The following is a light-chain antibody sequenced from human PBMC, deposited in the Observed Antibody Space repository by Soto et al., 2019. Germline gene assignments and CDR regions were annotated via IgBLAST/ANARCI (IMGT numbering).Light chain of an antibody. CDR1: QSVSSN. CDR2: GAS. V-gene: IGKV3-15*01. CDR3: QQYNKWPPWT. Sequence: EILITQSPATLSVSPGERATLSCRASQSVSSNLACYQQKPGQAPRLLIYGASTRANGIPARFSGSVSGTEFTLTISSLQSEDFAVYYCQQYNKWPPWTFGQGTKVDIK. J-gene: IGKJ1*01.